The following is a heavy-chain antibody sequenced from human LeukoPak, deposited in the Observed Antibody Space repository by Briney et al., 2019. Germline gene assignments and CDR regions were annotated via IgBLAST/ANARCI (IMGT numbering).Heavy chain of an antibody. J-gene: IGHJ4*02. Sequence: SSETLSLTCTVSGGSISGRYWGWIRQPPGKGLEWIGYINYSGSTDYNPSLKSRVTISLDTSKNQFSLKLSSVTAADTAVYYCARDAGGGPFFDYWGQGTLVTVSS. V-gene: IGHV4-59*11. CDR3: ARDAGGGPFFDY. CDR1: GGSISGRY. CDR2: INYSGST. D-gene: IGHD2-15*01.